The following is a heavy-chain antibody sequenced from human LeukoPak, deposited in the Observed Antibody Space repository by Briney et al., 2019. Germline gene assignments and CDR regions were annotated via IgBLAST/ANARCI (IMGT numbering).Heavy chain of an antibody. CDR1: EFMLTNYA. CDR2: ISYHGTSK. CDR3: ARAGPNDHRFDY. V-gene: IGHV3-30-3*01. Sequence: GRSLRLSCAASEFMLTNYAMHWVRQAPGKGLEWVAVISYHGTSKYYADSVKGRFTISRDISRNTLYLLMDSLRAEDTAVYYCARAGPNDHRFDYWGQGTLVTVSS. D-gene: IGHD1-1*01. J-gene: IGHJ4*02.